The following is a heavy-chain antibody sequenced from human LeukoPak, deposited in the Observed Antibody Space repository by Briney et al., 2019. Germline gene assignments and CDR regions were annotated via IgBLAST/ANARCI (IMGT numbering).Heavy chain of an antibody. Sequence: GGSLRLSCAASGFTFSTYAMNWVRQAPGKGLEWVSDISGGGDTTYYADSVKGRFAISRDNSKNTLYLQMNSLRAEDTAMYYCAKDHYDLLTGYYPIFDYWGQGTLVTVSS. J-gene: IGHJ4*02. CDR2: ISGGGDTT. D-gene: IGHD3-9*01. V-gene: IGHV3-23*01. CDR1: GFTFSTYA. CDR3: AKDHYDLLTGYYPIFDY.